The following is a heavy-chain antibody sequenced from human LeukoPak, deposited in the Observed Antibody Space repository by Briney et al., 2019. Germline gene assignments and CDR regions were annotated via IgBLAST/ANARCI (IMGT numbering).Heavy chain of an antibody. CDR3: ARGLGPVASDY. CDR2: ISHTGSTNYPGST. Sequence: SETLSLTCTVSGGSITSYFWSWIRQPPGKRLEWLGYISHTGSTNYPGSTNYNPSLSNRVTILLDTSKIQFSLKLTSVTAADTAVYYCARGLGPVASDYWGQGTLVTVSS. CDR1: GGSITSYF. D-gene: IGHD4-23*01. V-gene: IGHV4-59*01. J-gene: IGHJ4*02.